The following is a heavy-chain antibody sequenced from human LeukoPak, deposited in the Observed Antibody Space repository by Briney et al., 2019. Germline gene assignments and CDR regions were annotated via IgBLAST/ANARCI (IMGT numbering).Heavy chain of an antibody. Sequence: AGGSLRLSCTTSGFPFRDFSMTWVRQAPGQGLNWISTTDSGGTSTYYAESVKGRFTISRDNSKDALYLQMSSLRVEDTAIYYCAKQSYARSLGEGGPGTLVTVSS. J-gene: IGHJ4*02. V-gene: IGHV3-23*01. CDR3: AKQSYARSLGE. D-gene: IGHD2-8*01. CDR1: GFPFRDFS. CDR2: TDSGGTST.